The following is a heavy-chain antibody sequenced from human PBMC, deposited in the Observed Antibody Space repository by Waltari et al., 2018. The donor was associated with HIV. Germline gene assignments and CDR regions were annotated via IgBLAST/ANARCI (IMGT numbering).Heavy chain of an antibody. CDR2: INPNSGGT. Sequence: VQLVQSGAAGTKPGASVKVSCQASGYTFTGYDRHWVRQAPGQGLEWMGRINPNSGGTNYAQKFQGRVTMTRDTSISTAYMELSRLRSDDTAVYYCARDQDAFDIWGQGTMVTVSS. CDR3: ARDQDAFDI. V-gene: IGHV1-2*06. CDR1: GYTFTGYD. J-gene: IGHJ3*02.